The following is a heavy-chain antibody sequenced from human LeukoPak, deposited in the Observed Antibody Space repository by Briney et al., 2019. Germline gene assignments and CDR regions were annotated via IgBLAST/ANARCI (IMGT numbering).Heavy chain of an antibody. CDR3: AKHTPGYCSSTTCYVGVAFEI. D-gene: IGHD2-2*01. Sequence: PGGSLRLSCAASGFTFSTYAMSWVRQAPGKGLGWVSGISGSGGDTYYAASVKGRFTISRDNSKNTLYLQMNSLRAEDTAVYYCAKHTPGYCSSTTCYVGVAFEIWGQGTMVTVSS. J-gene: IGHJ3*02. V-gene: IGHV3-23*01. CDR2: ISGSGGDT. CDR1: GFTFSTYA.